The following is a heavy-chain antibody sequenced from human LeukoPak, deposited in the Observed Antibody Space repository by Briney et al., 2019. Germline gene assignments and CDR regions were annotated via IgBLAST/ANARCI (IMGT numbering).Heavy chain of an antibody. D-gene: IGHD1-7*01. V-gene: IGHV3-48*04. J-gene: IGHJ4*02. CDR3: ARGGTMWAEIDY. Sequence: GGSLRLSCAPSGFTFSSYSTNWVRQAPGKGLEWVSYISSTSSTKYYADSVKGRFTISRDNAKNSLYLQMNSLRAEDTAVYYCARGGTMWAEIDYWGQGTLVTVSS. CDR2: ISSTSSTK. CDR1: GFTFSSYS.